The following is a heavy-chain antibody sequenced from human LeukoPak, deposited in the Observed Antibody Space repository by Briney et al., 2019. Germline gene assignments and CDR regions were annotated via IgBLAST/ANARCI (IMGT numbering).Heavy chain of an antibody. CDR1: GGSISGYY. J-gene: IGHJ4*02. Sequence: PSGTLSLTCTVSGGSISGYYWSWIRQPPGKGLEWIGEINHSGSTNYNPSLKSRVTISVDTSKNQFSLKLSSVTAADTAVYYCARGRGVAGLDYWGQGTLVTVSS. V-gene: IGHV4-34*01. D-gene: IGHD6-19*01. CDR2: INHSGST. CDR3: ARGRGVAGLDY.